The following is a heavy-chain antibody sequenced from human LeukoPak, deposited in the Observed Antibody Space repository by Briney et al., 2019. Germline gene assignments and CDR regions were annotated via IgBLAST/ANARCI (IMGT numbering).Heavy chain of an antibody. Sequence: GAPVKVSCKASGYTFTGYYMHWVRQAPGQGLEWMGWINPNSGGTNYAQKFQGRVTMTRDTSISTAYMELSRLRSDDTAVYYCARPYSGYDLGAIDFDYWGQGTLVTVSS. V-gene: IGHV1-2*02. D-gene: IGHD5-12*01. J-gene: IGHJ4*02. CDR2: INPNSGGT. CDR1: GYTFTGYY. CDR3: ARPYSGYDLGAIDFDY.